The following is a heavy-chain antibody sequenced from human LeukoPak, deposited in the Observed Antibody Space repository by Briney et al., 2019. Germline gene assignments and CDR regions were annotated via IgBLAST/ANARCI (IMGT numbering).Heavy chain of an antibody. CDR1: AFTFSDYS. D-gene: IGHD1-26*01. CDR2: ISGRSSTI. J-gene: IGHJ4*02. V-gene: IGHV3-48*01. Sequence: GGSLRLSCAASAFTFSDYSMNWVRQAPGKGLEWISYISGRSSTIYYADSVRGRFTISRDNAKNSMYLQMNSLRAEDTAVYYCARDRLTSGSYFFDYWGQGALVTVSS. CDR3: ARDRLTSGSYFFDY.